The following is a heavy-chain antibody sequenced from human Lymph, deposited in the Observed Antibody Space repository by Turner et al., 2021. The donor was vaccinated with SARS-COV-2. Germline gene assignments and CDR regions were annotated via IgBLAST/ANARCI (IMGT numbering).Heavy chain of an antibody. Sequence: EVQLLESGGGLVQPGGSLRLYCAASGFTVSSYTMSWVRQAPGKGLEWVSASSGSGASTYYADSVKGRFTISRDNSKNTLYLQMNSLRVEDTAVYYCAKDGYDGIYCGGGSCYSGWFDPWGQGTLVTVSS. CDR3: AKDGYDGIYCGGGSCYSGWFDP. CDR1: GFTVSSYT. D-gene: IGHD2-15*01. V-gene: IGHV3-23*01. CDR2: SSGSGAST. J-gene: IGHJ5*02.